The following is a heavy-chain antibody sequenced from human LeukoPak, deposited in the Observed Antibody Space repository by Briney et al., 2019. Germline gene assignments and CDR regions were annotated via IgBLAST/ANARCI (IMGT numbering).Heavy chain of an antibody. J-gene: IGHJ2*01. CDR3: ARVGDHFHWYLDL. Sequence: GGSLTLSCEASGFTVATKYMNWVRQARGKGLEWVSILYSGDTTYSPDSGKGRFTVSRDSSKNTLYLHINSLRAEDTAVYYCARVGDHFHWYLDLWGRGALVTASS. CDR1: GFTVATKY. CDR2: LYSGDTT. V-gene: IGHV3-53*01. D-gene: IGHD3-3*02.